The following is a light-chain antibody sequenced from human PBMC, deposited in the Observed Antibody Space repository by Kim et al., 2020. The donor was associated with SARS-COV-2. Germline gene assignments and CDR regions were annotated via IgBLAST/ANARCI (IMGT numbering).Light chain of an antibody. CDR2: GAS. J-gene: IGKJ4*01. Sequence: EIVLTQSPGTLSLSPGERATLSCRASQSVSSSYVAWYQQTPGQGPRLLIYGASSRATGIPDRFSGSRSGTDFTLTISRLEPEDFAVYFCQQYDSSPLTFGGGTKLGI. CDR3: QQYDSSPLT. CDR1: QSVSSSY. V-gene: IGKV3-20*01.